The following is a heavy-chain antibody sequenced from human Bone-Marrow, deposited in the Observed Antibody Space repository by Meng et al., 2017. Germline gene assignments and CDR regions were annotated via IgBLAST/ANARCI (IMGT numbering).Heavy chain of an antibody. CDR3: ASWIYSCGWQ. CDR1: GGSISSIDW. D-gene: IGHD6-19*01. Sequence: QVQLQESGPELVKPSGTLSLTCVVSGGSISSIDWWSWVRQPPGKGLEWIGEIYHGGDTNYNPSLKSRVTIAIDKSKNQFSLKLSSVTAADTAVYYCASWIYSCGWQWGQGALVTVSS. J-gene: IGHJ4*02. V-gene: IGHV4/OR15-8*02. CDR2: IYHGGDT.